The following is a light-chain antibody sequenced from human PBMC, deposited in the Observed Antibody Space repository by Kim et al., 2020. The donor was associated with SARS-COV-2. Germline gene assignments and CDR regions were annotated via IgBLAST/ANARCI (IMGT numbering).Light chain of an antibody. CDR2: DAS. V-gene: IGKV3-15*01. Sequence: DIVMTQSPATLSVSPGEGATLSCRASQSIDINLAWYKQKPGQAPRLLIYDASTRATGIPARFSGSGSGTQFALSISSLQSEDFAIYYCQQYNKWPSWTFGQGTKVDIK. CDR1: QSIDIN. J-gene: IGKJ1*01. CDR3: QQYNKWPSWT.